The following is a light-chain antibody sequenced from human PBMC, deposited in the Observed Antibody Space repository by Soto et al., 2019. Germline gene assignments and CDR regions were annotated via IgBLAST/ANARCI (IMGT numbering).Light chain of an antibody. CDR1: SSDVGGYNY. Sequence: QSVLTQPASVSGSPGQSITISCTGTSSDVGGYNYVSWYQQHPGKAPKLMIYEVDNRPSGVSNRFSGSKSGNTASLTISGLQAEDEADYYCSSYRRSSTLVFGGGTK. V-gene: IGLV2-14*01. CDR3: SSYRRSSTLV. J-gene: IGLJ2*01. CDR2: EVD.